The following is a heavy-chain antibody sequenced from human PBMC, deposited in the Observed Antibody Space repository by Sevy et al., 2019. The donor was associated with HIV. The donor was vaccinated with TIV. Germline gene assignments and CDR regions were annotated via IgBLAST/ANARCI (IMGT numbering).Heavy chain of an antibody. CDR1: GFTFSSYD. Sequence: GGSLRLSCAASGFTFSSYDMHWVRQATGKGLKWVSAIGTAGDTYYPGSVKGRFTISRENAKNSLYLQMNSLRAGDTAVYYCARGPIYYYYGMDVWGQGTTVTVSS. CDR2: IGTAGDT. J-gene: IGHJ6*02. V-gene: IGHV3-13*01. CDR3: ARGPIYYYYGMDV.